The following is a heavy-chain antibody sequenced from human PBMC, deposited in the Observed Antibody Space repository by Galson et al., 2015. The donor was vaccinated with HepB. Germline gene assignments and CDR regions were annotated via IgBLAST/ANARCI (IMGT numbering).Heavy chain of an antibody. CDR2: INAGNGNT. V-gene: IGHV1-3*01. Sequence: SVKVSCKASGYTFTSYAMHWVRQAPGQRLEWMGWINAGNGNTKYSREFQGRVTITGDTSASTAYMELSSLRSEDTAVYYCARDLNWGPSNWFDPWGQGTLVTVSS. CDR3: ARDLNWGPSNWFDP. CDR1: GYTFTSYA. J-gene: IGHJ5*02. D-gene: IGHD7-27*01.